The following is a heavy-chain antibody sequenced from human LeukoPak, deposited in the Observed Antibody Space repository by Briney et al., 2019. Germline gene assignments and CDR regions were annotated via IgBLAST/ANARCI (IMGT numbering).Heavy chain of an antibody. CDR2: INPSGGST. Sequence: ASVKVSCKASGYTFTSYYMHWVRQAPGQGLEWMGIINPSGGSTSYAQKFQGRVTITRDTSTSTVYMELSSLRSEDTAVYYCARGGHDYGDYGPNEAHSWFDPWGQGTLVTVSS. V-gene: IGHV1-46*01. CDR3: ARGGHDYGDYGPNEAHSWFDP. CDR1: GYTFTSYY. D-gene: IGHD4-17*01. J-gene: IGHJ5*02.